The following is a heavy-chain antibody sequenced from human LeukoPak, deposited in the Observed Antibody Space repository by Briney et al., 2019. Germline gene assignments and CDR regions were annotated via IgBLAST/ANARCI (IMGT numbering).Heavy chain of an antibody. D-gene: IGHD5-24*01. CDR3: AKDRLGEMATIWGAFDI. CDR1: GGSISSYY. Sequence: SETLSLTCTVSGGSISSYYWSWIRQPPGKGLEWIGYIYYSGSTNYNPSLKSRVTISVDTSKNQFSLKLSSVTAADTAVYYCAKDRLGEMATIWGAFDIWGQGTMVTVSS. J-gene: IGHJ3*02. CDR2: IYYSGST. V-gene: IGHV4-59*01.